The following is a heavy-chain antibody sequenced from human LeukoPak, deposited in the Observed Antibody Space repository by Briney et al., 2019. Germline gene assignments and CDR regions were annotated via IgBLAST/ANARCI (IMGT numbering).Heavy chain of an antibody. V-gene: IGHV3-74*01. CDR1: GFTFSSFY. CDR3: ARGEYPHAFDI. D-gene: IGHD2-2*02. Sequence: PGGSLRLSCAASGFTFSSFYMHWVRQAPGKGLVWVSRINGDGTIINYADSVKGRFTISRDNAKNTLYLQMNSLGAEDTALYYCARGEYPHAFDIWGQGTMVSVSS. CDR2: INGDGTII. J-gene: IGHJ3*02.